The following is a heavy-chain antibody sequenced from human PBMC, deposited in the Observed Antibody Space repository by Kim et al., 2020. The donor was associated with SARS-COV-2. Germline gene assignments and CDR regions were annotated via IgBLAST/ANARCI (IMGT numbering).Heavy chain of an antibody. D-gene: IGHD2-21*02. CDR1: GFTFTNYW. Sequence: GGSLRLSCAASGFTFTNYWMTWVRQAPGKGLEWVANIKQDGSEKYYVDSVKGRFTISRDNTRNSLYLQMNSLRAEDTAVYYCARGRLLDYWGQGTLVTVSS. CDR2: IKQDGSEK. V-gene: IGHV3-7*01. J-gene: IGHJ4*02. CDR3: ARGRLLDY.